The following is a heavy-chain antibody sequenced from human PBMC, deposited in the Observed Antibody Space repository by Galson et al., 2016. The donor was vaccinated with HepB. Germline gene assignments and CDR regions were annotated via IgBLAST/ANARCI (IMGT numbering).Heavy chain of an antibody. Sequence: SLRLSCAASGFTFNRYWLSWVRQAPGKGLEWVANIKQDGGEKYYVASVKGRVTISRDNAKNSLYLQMNSLRAEDTAVYYCARDRRYCSSTSCDFYYYGMDVWGQGTTVTVSS. CDR2: IKQDGGEK. J-gene: IGHJ6*02. V-gene: IGHV3-7*03. D-gene: IGHD2-2*01. CDR3: ARDRRYCSSTSCDFYYYGMDV. CDR1: GFTFNRYW.